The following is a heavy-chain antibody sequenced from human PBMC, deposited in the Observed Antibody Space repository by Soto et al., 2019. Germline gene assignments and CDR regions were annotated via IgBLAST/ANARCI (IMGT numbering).Heavy chain of an antibody. Sequence: ASVKVSCKASGYTCTIYGISWVLQAPGQGLEWMGWINVYNGNTKYAQKVQGRVTMTTDTSTSTAYMELRSLRSDDTAVYYCARGVGSGSYYNQYNWFDPWGQGTLVTVSS. J-gene: IGHJ5*02. D-gene: IGHD3-10*01. CDR3: ARGVGSGSYYNQYNWFDP. V-gene: IGHV1-18*01. CDR2: INVYNGNT. CDR1: GYTCTIYG.